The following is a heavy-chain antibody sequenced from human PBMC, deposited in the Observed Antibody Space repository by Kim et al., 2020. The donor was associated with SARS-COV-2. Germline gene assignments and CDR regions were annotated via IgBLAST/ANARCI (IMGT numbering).Heavy chain of an antibody. J-gene: IGHJ3*02. Sequence: SETLSLTCNVSGGDFGGFYWSRIRQPPGKGLEWIGEIKHSRSTSFHPSLKSRVTTSVDMSKNQFSLKLTSVTAADTAVYYCARVKAVNWGSKNAFDIWG. CDR1: GGDFGGFY. CDR3: ARVKAVNWGSKNAFDI. D-gene: IGHD7-27*01. CDR2: IKHSRST. V-gene: IGHV4-34*01.